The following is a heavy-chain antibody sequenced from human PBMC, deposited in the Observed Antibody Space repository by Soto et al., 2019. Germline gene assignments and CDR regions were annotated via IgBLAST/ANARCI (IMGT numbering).Heavy chain of an antibody. V-gene: IGHV1-18*01. Sequence: ASVKVSCKASGYTFTSYGISWVRQAPGQGLEWMGWISAYNGNTNYAQKLQGRVTMTTDTSTSTAYMELRSLRSDDTAVYYCARDQKLPGPFGNWFDPWGQGTLVTVSS. J-gene: IGHJ5*02. CDR2: ISAYNGNT. CDR1: GYTFTSYG. CDR3: ARDQKLPGPFGNWFDP. D-gene: IGHD2-15*01.